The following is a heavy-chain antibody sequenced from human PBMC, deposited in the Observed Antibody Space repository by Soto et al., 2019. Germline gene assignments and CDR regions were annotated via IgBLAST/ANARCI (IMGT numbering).Heavy chain of an antibody. CDR3: ARGYEYYDYYYYIDV. CDR1: GGTFSSYT. J-gene: IGHJ6*03. V-gene: IGHV1-69*02. Sequence: QVQLVQSGAEVKKPGSSVKVSCKASGGTFSSYTISWVRQAPGQGLEWMGRIIPILGIANYAQKFQGRVTITADKSTSTACVELSSVRSEATAVYYCARGYEYYDYYYYIDVWGKGTTVTVSS. CDR2: IIPILGIA. D-gene: IGHD6-13*01.